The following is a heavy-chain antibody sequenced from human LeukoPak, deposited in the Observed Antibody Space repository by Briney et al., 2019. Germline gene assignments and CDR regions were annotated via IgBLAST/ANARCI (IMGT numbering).Heavy chain of an antibody. CDR1: GFTFSSYS. J-gene: IGHJ4*02. CDR2: ISSSSSYI. D-gene: IGHD3-10*01. CDR3: ARIWFGEFDY. Sequence: GGSLRLSCAASGFTFSSYSMNWVHQAPGKGLEWVSSISSSSSYIYYADSVKGRFTISRDNAKNSLYQQMNSLRAEDTAVYYCARIWFGEFDYWGQGSLVAVSS. V-gene: IGHV3-21*01.